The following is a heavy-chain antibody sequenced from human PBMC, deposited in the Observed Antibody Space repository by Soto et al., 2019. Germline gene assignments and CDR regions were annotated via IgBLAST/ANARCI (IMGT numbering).Heavy chain of an antibody. D-gene: IGHD3-10*01. CDR2: INHRGSA. Sequence: SETLSLTCAVSGASVSSTYWWSWVRQPPGKGPEWIGEINHRGSANYNPSLKSRVTMSVDTPKNQFSLKLTPVTAVDTAVYYCARVGPTHYYGSGSSNDYWGQGTLVTVSS. J-gene: IGHJ4*02. CDR1: GASVSSTYW. CDR3: ARVGPTHYYGSGSSNDY. V-gene: IGHV4-4*02.